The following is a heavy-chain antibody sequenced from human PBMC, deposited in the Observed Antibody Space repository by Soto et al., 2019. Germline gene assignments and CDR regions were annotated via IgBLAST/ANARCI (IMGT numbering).Heavy chain of an antibody. CDR2: ISDGGGST. Sequence: EVQLLESGGGLVQPGGYLRLSCAASGFTFRSYAMHWVRQAPGKGLEWVSAISDGGGSTYYADSVRGRFTISRDNSKNTLNRPRNNLRAENTSVYYCANLNRWVVAAGAFEIWGQGTMVTVSS. V-gene: IGHV3-23*01. D-gene: IGHD2-15*01. CDR1: GFTFRSYA. CDR3: ANLNRWVVAAGAFEI. J-gene: IGHJ3*02.